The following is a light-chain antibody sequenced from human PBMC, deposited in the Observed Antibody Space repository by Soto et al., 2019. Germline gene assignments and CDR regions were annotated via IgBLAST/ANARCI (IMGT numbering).Light chain of an antibody. CDR2: YDD. J-gene: IGLJ2*01. V-gene: IGLV1-36*01. CDR3: AAWDDSLNGVV. Sequence: QSVLTQPPPVSEAPRPRGTISCSGSSSNIGNNAVNWYQQLPVKAPKLLIYYDDLLPSGVSDRFSGSKSGTSASLAISGLQAEDEADYYCAAWDDSLNGVVFGGGTKLTVL. CDR1: SSNIGNNA.